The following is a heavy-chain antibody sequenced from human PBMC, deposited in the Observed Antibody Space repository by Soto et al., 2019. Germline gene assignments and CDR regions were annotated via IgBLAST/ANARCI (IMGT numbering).Heavy chain of an antibody. CDR1: GFSLSTSGVG. Sequence: QITLKESGPTLVKPTQTLTLTCTFSGFSLSTSGVGVGWFRQPPGKALEWLALIYWDDDKRYSPSLKSRLTITKDTTKNQVVLTMTNMDPVDTPPYYCAHRPSSVVVTAISPYYFDYWGQGTLVTVSS. J-gene: IGHJ4*02. CDR3: AHRPSSVVVTAISPYYFDY. V-gene: IGHV2-5*02. D-gene: IGHD2-21*02. CDR2: IYWDDDK.